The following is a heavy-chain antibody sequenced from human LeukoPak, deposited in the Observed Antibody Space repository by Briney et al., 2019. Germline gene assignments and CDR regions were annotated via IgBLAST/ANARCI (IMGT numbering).Heavy chain of an antibody. V-gene: IGHV4-59*01. CDR3: ARDSSGWSRLDY. Sequence: PSETLSLTCTVSGGSISSYYWSWIRQPPGKGLEWIGYIYYSGSTNYNPSLKSRVTISVDTSKNQFSLKLSSVTAADTAVYYCARDSSGWSRLDYWGQGTLVTVSS. CDR2: IYYSGST. J-gene: IGHJ4*02. CDR1: GGSISSYY. D-gene: IGHD6-19*01.